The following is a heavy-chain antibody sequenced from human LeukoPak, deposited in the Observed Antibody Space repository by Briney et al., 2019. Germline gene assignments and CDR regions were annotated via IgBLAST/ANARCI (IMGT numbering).Heavy chain of an antibody. CDR3: ARVWYSSGWTFDY. Sequence: PGASVKVSCKASGYTFTGYYMHWVRQAPGQGLEWMRRINPNSGGTNYAQKFQGRVTMTRDTSISTAYMELSRLRSDDTAVYYCARVWYSSGWTFDYWGQGTLVTVSS. CDR2: INPNSGGT. J-gene: IGHJ4*02. D-gene: IGHD6-19*01. V-gene: IGHV1-2*06. CDR1: GYTFTGYY.